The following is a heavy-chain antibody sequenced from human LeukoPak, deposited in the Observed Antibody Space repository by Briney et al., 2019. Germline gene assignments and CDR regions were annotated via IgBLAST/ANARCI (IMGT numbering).Heavy chain of an antibody. J-gene: IGHJ4*02. CDR2: FDPEGGET. CDR3: ATKRTWGPQQLDFDY. D-gene: IGHD6-13*01. CDR1: GYTLTELS. V-gene: IGHV1-24*01. Sequence: ASVKVSCKVSGYTLTELSMHWVRQAPGKGLEWMGGFDPEGGETIYAQKFQGRVTMTEDTSTDTAYMELSSLRSEDTAVYYCATKRTWGPQQLDFDYWGQGTLVTVSS.